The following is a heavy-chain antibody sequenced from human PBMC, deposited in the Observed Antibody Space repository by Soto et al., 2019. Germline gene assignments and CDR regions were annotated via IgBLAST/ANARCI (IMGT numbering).Heavy chain of an antibody. V-gene: IGHV1-8*01. CDR3: ARRAYCSSTSCYNL. CDR1: GYTFTSYD. D-gene: IGHD2-2*02. CDR2: MNPNSGNT. Sequence: ASVKVSCKASGYTFTSYDINWVRQATGQGLEWMGWMNPNSGNTGYAQKFQGRVTMTRNTSISTAYMELSSLRSEDTAVYYCARRAYCSSTSCYNLWGQGALVTVSS. J-gene: IGHJ4*02.